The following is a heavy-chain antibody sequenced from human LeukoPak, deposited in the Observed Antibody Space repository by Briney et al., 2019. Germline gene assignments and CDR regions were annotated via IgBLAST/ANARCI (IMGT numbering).Heavy chain of an antibody. CDR3: VAMLRGVGH. J-gene: IGHJ4*02. V-gene: IGHV3-72*01. Sequence: PGGSLRLSCAASGFTFSDHFMDWVRQAPGKGLEWVGRSRHKGNNYATQYAASVKDRFTISRDDSKSSLHLQMNSLKTEDTAVYFCVAMLRGVGHWGQGTLVTVSS. CDR2: SRHKGNNYAT. CDR1: GFTFSDHF. D-gene: IGHD3-10*01.